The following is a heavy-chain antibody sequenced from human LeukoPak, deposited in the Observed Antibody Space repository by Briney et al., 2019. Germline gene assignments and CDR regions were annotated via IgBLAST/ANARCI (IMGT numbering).Heavy chain of an antibody. CDR2: IIPIFGTA. CDR3: ARATVTGKYFQH. Sequence: GASVKVSCKASGGTFSSYAISWVRQAPGQGLEWMGGIIPIFGTANYAQKFQGRVTITADKSTSTAYMELSSLRSEDTAVYYCARATVTGKYFQHWGQGTLVTVSS. CDR1: GGTFSSYA. V-gene: IGHV1-69*06. D-gene: IGHD4-17*01. J-gene: IGHJ1*01.